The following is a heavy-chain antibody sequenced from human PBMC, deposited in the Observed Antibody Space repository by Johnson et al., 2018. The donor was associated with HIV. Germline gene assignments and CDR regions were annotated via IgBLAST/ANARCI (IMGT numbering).Heavy chain of an antibody. V-gene: IGHV3-30*04. Sequence: QVQLVESGGGVVHPEWSLRLSCAASGFTFSAYAMYWVRQAPGKGLEWVAVVSYDGSNKYYADSVKGRFTISRDNSKNTLYLQMNSLRAEDTAVYYCARASTIFGRWRAFDIWGQGTMVTVSS. J-gene: IGHJ3*02. CDR1: GFTFSAYA. D-gene: IGHD3-3*01. CDR2: VSYDGSNK. CDR3: ARASTIFGRWRAFDI.